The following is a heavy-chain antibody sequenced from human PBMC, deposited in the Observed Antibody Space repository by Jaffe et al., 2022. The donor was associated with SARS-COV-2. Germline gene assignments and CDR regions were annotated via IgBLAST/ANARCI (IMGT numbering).Heavy chain of an antibody. V-gene: IGHV3-33*01. CDR1: GFTFSSYG. J-gene: IGHJ4*02. CDR3: ARGHGSGSYVDY. CDR2: IWYDGSNK. D-gene: IGHD3-10*01. Sequence: QVQLVESGGGVVQPGRSLRLSCAASGFTFSSYGMHWVRQAPGKGLEWVAVIWYDGSNKYYADSVKGRFTISRDNSKNTLYLQMNSLRAEDTAVYYCARGHGSGSYVDYWGQGTLVTVSS.